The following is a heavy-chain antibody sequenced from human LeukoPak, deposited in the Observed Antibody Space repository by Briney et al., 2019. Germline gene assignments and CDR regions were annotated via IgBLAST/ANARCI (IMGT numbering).Heavy chain of an antibody. J-gene: IGHJ4*02. CDR2: ISPSGDIT. CDR1: GFHFSTHG. CDR3: AKNGDSERWLQPKFVTH. D-gene: IGHD5-24*01. V-gene: IGHV3-23*01. Sequence: GGTLRLSCAASGFHFSTHGMNWVRQAPGKGLEWVSGISPSGDITYYADSVMGRFTISRDNRKSTVSLQMNSLRAEDTAVYYCAKNGDSERWLQPKFVTHWGQGTLVTVSS.